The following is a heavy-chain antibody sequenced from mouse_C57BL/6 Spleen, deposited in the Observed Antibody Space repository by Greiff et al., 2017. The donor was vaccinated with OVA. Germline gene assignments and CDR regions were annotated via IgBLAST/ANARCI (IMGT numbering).Heavy chain of an antibody. CDR3: TREGSYDGYYGAWFAY. V-gene: IGHV1-5*01. CDR2: IYPGNSDT. Sequence: EVQLQESGTVLARPGASVKMSCKTSGYTFTSYWMHWVKQRPGQGLEWIGAIYPGNSDTSYNQKFKGKAKLTAVTSASTAYMELSSLTNEDSAVYYCTREGSYDGYYGAWFAYWGQGTLVTVSA. CDR1: GYTFTSYW. D-gene: IGHD2-3*01. J-gene: IGHJ3*01.